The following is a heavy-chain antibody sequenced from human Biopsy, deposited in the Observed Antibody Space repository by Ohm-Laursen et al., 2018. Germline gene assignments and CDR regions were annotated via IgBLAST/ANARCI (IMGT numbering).Heavy chain of an antibody. Sequence: GSLRLSCAASGFDFSDYNMSWVRQAPGKGLEWVSVIYTGGSTFYADSVKGRFTISRDKSKNTLYLQMNNLTAEDTAVYYCAREGRDYWGQGTLVTVSS. J-gene: IGHJ4*02. CDR1: GFDFSDYN. CDR3: AREGRDY. CDR2: IYTGGST. V-gene: IGHV3-53*01.